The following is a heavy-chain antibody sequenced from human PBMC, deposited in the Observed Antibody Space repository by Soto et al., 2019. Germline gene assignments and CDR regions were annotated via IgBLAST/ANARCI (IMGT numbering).Heavy chain of an antibody. Sequence: QVQLVQSGAEVKEPGASVKVSCKASGYIFTTFGISWVRQAPGQGLEWMGWIDPKNGNTKDAQKFQGRVTMTTDTSTSTAYMELRSLRSDATAVYYCAKEYCDSSRCYLPDYWGQGALVTVSS. V-gene: IGHV1-18*01. J-gene: IGHJ4*02. CDR1: GYIFTTFG. D-gene: IGHD2-2*01. CDR3: AKEYCDSSRCYLPDY. CDR2: IDPKNGNT.